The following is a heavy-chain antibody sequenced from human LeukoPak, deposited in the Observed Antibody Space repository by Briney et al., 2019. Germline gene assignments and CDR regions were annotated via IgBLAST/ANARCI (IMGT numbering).Heavy chain of an antibody. J-gene: IGHJ4*02. Sequence: GGSLRLSCAASGFTFSSYWLSWVRQAPGKGLECVATIKQAGSDKYYVESVKGRFTISRDDAKNSLFLQMNSLRAEDTAVYYCARGTGIFEYWGQGTLVTVSS. CDR1: GFTFSSYW. D-gene: IGHD3/OR15-3a*01. CDR2: IKQAGSDK. V-gene: IGHV3-7*01. CDR3: ARGTGIFEY.